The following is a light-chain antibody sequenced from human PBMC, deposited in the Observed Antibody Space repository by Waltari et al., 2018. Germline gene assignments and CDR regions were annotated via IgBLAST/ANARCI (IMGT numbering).Light chain of an antibody. CDR1: SSDVGGDNY. CDR3: TSHAGTNSV. V-gene: IGLV2-8*01. Sequence: QSALTQLPSASGSPGQSVTMSCTGTSSDVGGDNYVSWYPQHPGKAPNPLIYQGSNRPSGVPDRFSGSKSGNTASLTVSGLQAEDEAEYFCTSHAGTNSVFGGGTKLTVL. J-gene: IGLJ3*02. CDR2: QGS.